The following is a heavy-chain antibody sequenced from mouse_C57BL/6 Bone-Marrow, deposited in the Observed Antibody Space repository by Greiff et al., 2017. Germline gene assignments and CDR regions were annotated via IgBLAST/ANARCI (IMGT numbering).Heavy chain of an antibody. D-gene: IGHD4-1*01. CDR3: ARSSITGPFAY. Sequence: EVQGVESGGGLVQPGGSLSLSCAASGFTFTDYYMSWVRQPPGKALEWLGFIRHKANGYTTEYSASVKGRFTISRDNSQSILYLQMNALRAEDSATYYCARSSITGPFAYWGQGTLVTVSA. J-gene: IGHJ3*01. CDR2: IRHKANGYTT. V-gene: IGHV7-3*01. CDR1: GFTFTDYY.